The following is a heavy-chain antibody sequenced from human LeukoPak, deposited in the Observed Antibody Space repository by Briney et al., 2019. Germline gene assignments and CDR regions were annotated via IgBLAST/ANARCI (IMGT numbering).Heavy chain of an antibody. J-gene: IGHJ3*02. D-gene: IGHD3-22*01. Sequence: SVKVSCKASGGTFRSYAISWVRQARGQGLEWMGRIIPIFGTRNYAQKFQGRVTIITDESTSTAYMELSSLRSEDTAVYYCARDTRRQSSSRYYLMDAFDIWGQGTMVTVSS. CDR1: GGTFRSYA. V-gene: IGHV1-69*05. CDR3: ARDTRRQSSSRYYLMDAFDI. CDR2: IIPIFGTR.